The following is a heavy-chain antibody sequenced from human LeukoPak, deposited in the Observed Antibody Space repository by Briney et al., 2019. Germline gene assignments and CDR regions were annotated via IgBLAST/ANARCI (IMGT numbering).Heavy chain of an antibody. CDR2: FYSGGTT. J-gene: IGHJ4*02. CDR1: GGSISSRSYY. CDR3: ARQNYDILTCDS. D-gene: IGHD3-9*01. V-gene: IGHV4-39*01. Sequence: SETLSLTCTVSGGSISSRSYYWGWIRQPPGKGLEWIGNFYSGGTTYYYPSFKSRVTISVHTSKSQFSLKLSSVTAADTAVYYCARQNYDILTCDSWGQGILVTVSS.